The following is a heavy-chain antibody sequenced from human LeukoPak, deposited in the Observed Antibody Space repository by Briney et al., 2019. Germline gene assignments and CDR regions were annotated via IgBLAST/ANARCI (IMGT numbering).Heavy chain of an antibody. V-gene: IGHV4-59*01. CDR3: ARTLPSLAGACDI. CDR2: IYYSGTT. D-gene: IGHD3-16*01. J-gene: IGHJ3*02. Sequence: PSETLSLTCTVSGVSMSGSYWNWIRQPPGKGLEWIAYIYYSGTTNYNPSLKSRLTISVDTSKNQFSLKLNSVTAADTAVYYCARTLPSLAGACDIWGQGTMVTVSS. CDR1: GVSMSGSY.